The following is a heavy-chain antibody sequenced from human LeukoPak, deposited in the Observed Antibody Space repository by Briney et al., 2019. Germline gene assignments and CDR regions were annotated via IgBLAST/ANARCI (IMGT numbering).Heavy chain of an antibody. Sequence: GGSLRLSCAATGFTFGDHIMHWVRHAPGKGLEWVSLITWDGGETHYADSVKGRFTISRDNSKNAVYLQMNSLRTEDTAFYYCAKDESGSLDYWGQGTLVTVSS. CDR2: ITWDGGET. J-gene: IGHJ4*02. D-gene: IGHD6-25*01. V-gene: IGHV3-43*01. CDR1: GFTFGDHI. CDR3: AKDESGSLDY.